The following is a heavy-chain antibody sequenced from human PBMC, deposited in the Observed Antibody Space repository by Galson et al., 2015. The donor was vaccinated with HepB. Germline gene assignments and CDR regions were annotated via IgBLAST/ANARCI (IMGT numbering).Heavy chain of an antibody. Sequence: SLRLSCAASGSTFSSYAMSWVRQAPGKGLEWVSAISGSGGSTYYADSVKGRFTISRDNSKNTLYLQMNSLRAEDTAVYYCAKVEGSIAVAGSFDYWGQGTLVTVSS. CDR2: ISGSGGST. CDR1: GSTFSSYA. J-gene: IGHJ4*02. CDR3: AKVEGSIAVAGSFDY. V-gene: IGHV3-23*01. D-gene: IGHD6-19*01.